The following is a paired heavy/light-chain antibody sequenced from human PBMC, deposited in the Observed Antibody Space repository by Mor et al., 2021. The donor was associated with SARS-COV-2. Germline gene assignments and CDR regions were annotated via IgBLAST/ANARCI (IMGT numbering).Heavy chain of an antibody. Sequence: QITLKESGPTLVKPTQTLTLTCTFSGFSLSTSGVGVGWIRQPPGKALEWLALIYWDDDKRYSPSLKSRLTITKDTSKNQVVLTMTNMDPVDTATYYCAHRPYYYDSRKGSFDYWGQGTLVTVSS. CDR1: GFSLSTSGVG. J-gene: IGHJ4*02. V-gene: IGHV2-5*02. CDR3: AHRPYYYDSRKGSFDY. CDR2: IYWDDDK. D-gene: IGHD3-22*01.
Light chain of an antibody. J-gene: IGKJ5*01. CDR3: MQALQTPQT. CDR1: QSLLHSNGYNY. Sequence: DIVMTQSPLSLPVTPGEPASISCRSSQSLLHSNGYNYLDWYLQKPGQSPQLLIYLGSNRASGVPDRFSGSGSGTDFTLKISRVEAEDVGVYYCMQALQTPQTFGQGTRLEIK. CDR2: LGS. V-gene: IGKV2-28*01.